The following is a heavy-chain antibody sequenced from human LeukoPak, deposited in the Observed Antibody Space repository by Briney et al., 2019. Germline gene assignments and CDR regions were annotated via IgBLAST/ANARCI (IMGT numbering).Heavy chain of an antibody. Sequence: GGSLRLSCAASGFTFSSYAMSWVRQAPGKGLEWVSVIYSDGSTYYEDSVKGRFTISRDTSKNTLSLQMGSLRVDDTAVYFCAREKGRGVISPYYDCWGQGTLVTVSS. CDR2: IYSDGST. V-gene: IGHV3-23*03. J-gene: IGHJ4*02. D-gene: IGHD3-10*01. CDR1: GFTFSSYA. CDR3: AREKGRGVISPYYDC.